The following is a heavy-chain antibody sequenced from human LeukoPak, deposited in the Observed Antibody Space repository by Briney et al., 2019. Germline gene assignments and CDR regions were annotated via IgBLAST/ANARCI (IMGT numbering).Heavy chain of an antibody. Sequence: PSETLSLTCTVSGGSISSYYWSWIRQPPGKGLEWIGYIYYSGSTNYNPSLKSRVTISVDTSKNQFSLKLSSVTAADTAVYYCARTGYDSSGQTDYWGQGTLVTVSS. CDR2: IYYSGST. D-gene: IGHD3-22*01. CDR1: GGSISSYY. V-gene: IGHV4-59*01. CDR3: ARTGYDSSGQTDY. J-gene: IGHJ4*02.